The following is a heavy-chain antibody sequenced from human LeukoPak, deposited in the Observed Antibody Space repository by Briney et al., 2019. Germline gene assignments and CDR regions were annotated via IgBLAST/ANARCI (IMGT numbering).Heavy chain of an antibody. Sequence: GGSLRLSCAASGFTFSNAWMSWVRQAPGKGLEGVGRIKSKTDGGTTDYAALVKGRFTISRDDSKNTLCLQMNSLKTVDTAVYYCTTGPGYYYDSSGYAFLAFDIWGQGTMVTVSS. J-gene: IGHJ3*02. V-gene: IGHV3-15*01. CDR1: GFTFSNAW. D-gene: IGHD3-22*01. CDR2: IKSKTDGGTT. CDR3: TTGPGYYYDSSGYAFLAFDI.